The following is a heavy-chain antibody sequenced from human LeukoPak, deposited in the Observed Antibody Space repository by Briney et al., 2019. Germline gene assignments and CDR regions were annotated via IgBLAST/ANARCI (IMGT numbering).Heavy chain of an antibody. J-gene: IGHJ4*02. Sequence: GGSLRLSCAVSGFSLSDYYMNWVRQAPGKGLEWISYVTNTGRSTNYADSVKGRFAISRDSAKNSVSLQLTSLTAEDTAVYYCARGRRGSYYTFQVWGQGTLVSVSS. CDR2: VTNTGRST. D-gene: IGHD3-16*01. CDR3: ARGRRGSYYTFQV. V-gene: IGHV3-11*01. CDR1: GFSLSDYY.